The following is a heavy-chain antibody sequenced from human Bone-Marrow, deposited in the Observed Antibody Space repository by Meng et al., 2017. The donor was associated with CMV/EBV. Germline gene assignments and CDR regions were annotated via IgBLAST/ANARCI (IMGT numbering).Heavy chain of an antibody. CDR3: ARGYCSSTSCYVFRFDP. CDR2: IYSGGDT. V-gene: IGHV3-66*02. D-gene: IGHD2-2*01. CDR1: RLTVSNNY. Sequence: GESLKISCELSRLTVSNNYMSWVRQAPGEGLEWVSVIYSGGDTHYADSVRGRFTISRDNSKNTLYLQMNSLRAEDTAVYYCARGYCSSTSCYVFRFDPWGQGTLVTVSS. J-gene: IGHJ5*02.